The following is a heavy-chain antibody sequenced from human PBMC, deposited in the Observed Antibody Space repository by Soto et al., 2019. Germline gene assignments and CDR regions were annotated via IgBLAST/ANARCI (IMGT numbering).Heavy chain of an antibody. CDR3: ARCLVVAATQDWFDP. CDR1: GGSISSYY. Sequence: SETLSLTCTVSGGSISSYYWSWIRQPPGKGLEWIGYIYYSGSTYYNPSLKSRVTISVDTSKNQFSLKLSSVTAADTAVYYCARCLVVAATQDWFDPWGQGTLVTVSS. V-gene: IGHV4-59*08. D-gene: IGHD2-15*01. J-gene: IGHJ5*02. CDR2: IYYSGST.